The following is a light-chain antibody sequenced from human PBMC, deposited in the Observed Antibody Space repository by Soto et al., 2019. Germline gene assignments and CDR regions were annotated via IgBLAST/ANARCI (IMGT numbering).Light chain of an antibody. CDR3: QQRSNWPPWT. CDR1: QSVSSY. J-gene: IGKJ1*01. V-gene: IGKV3-11*01. Sequence: EIVLTQSPATLSLSPGARATLSCRASQSVSSYLAWYQQKPGQAPRLLIYDASNRTTGIPARFIGSGSGTDFTLAISSLEPADFAGYYGQQRSNWPPWTFGQGTKVEIK. CDR2: DAS.